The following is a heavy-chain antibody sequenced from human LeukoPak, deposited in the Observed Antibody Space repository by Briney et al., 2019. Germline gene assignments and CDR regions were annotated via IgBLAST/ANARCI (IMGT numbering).Heavy chain of an antibody. CDR2: IYHSGST. J-gene: IGHJ4*02. Sequence: KSSQTLSLTCAVSGGSISSGGYSWSWIRQPPGRGPEWIGYIYHSGSTYYNPSLKSRVTISVDRSKNQFSLKLSSVTAADTAVYYCAGFYGSGSYTDYWGQGTLVTVSS. CDR1: GGSISSGGYS. V-gene: IGHV4-30-2*01. CDR3: AGFYGSGSYTDY. D-gene: IGHD3-10*01.